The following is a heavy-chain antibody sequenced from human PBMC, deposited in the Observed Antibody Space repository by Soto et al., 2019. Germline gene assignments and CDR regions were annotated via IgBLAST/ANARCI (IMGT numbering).Heavy chain of an antibody. J-gene: IGHJ6*02. Sequence: GASVKVFCKASGGTFSIYAISWVRQAPGQGLEWMGGIIPIFGTANYAQKFQGRVTITADESTSTAYMELSSLRSEDTAVYYCARVTPFYGMDVWGQGTTVTVSS. CDR2: IIPIFGTA. V-gene: IGHV1-69*13. CDR1: GGTFSIYA. CDR3: ARVTPFYGMDV.